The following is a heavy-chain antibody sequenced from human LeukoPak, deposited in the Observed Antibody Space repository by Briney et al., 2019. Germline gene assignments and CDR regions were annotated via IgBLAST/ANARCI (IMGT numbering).Heavy chain of an antibody. CDR2: IYSNGIT. J-gene: IGHJ2*01. V-gene: IGHV4-4*08. D-gene: IGHD3-22*01. Sequence: SETLSLTCTVSGGSIFSYYFNWIRQPPGKGLEWIGYIYSNGITNYNPSLRSRGTISIATSKSQFSLRLRSVTAADTAIYYCARRAYYDTSGYYPASGYSDLWGRGTLVTVSS. CDR1: GGSIFSYY. CDR3: ARRAYYDTSGYYPASGYSDL.